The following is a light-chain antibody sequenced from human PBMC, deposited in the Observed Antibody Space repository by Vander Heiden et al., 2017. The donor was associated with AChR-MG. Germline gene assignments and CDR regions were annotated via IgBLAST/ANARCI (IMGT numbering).Light chain of an antibody. V-gene: IGKV1-39*01. CDR1: QSISSY. J-gene: IGKJ1*01. CDR2: AAS. Sequence: DIQMTQSPSSLSASVGDRVTITCRASQSISSYLNWYQQKPGKAPKLLIYAASSLQSGVPSRFSGSGYGTDFTLTISSLQPEDLAPYYCQQIDSTPPWTFGQGTKVEIK. CDR3: QQIDSTPPWT.